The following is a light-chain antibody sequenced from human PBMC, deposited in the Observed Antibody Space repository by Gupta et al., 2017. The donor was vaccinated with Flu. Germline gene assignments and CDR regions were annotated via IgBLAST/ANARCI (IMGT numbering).Light chain of an antibody. CDR3: QQSNTFPWT. CDR2: AVS. V-gene: IGKV1-12*01. Sequence: GDRVTITCWASQYTGNWLAWFRQKPGQAPRLLIYAVSTLQSGVPPRFNGSGSGTDFTLTISSLQPEDFATYYCQQSNTFPWTFGQGTRVEI. J-gene: IGKJ1*01. CDR1: QYTGNW.